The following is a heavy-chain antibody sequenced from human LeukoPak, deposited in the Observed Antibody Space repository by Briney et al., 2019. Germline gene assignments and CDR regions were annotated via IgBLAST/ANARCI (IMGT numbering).Heavy chain of an antibody. CDR3: ARWYYDSSGYRYFDY. CDR2: IDYSGNT. D-gene: IGHD3-22*01. J-gene: IGHJ4*02. CDR1: GVSISTYY. V-gene: IGHV4-59*01. Sequence: PSETLSLTCTVSGVSISTYYWTWIRHPPGKGLEWIGNIDYSGNTKYNPSLKSRVTISVDTSKSQFSLKLSSVTAADTAVYYCARWYYDSSGYRYFDYWGQGTLVTVSS.